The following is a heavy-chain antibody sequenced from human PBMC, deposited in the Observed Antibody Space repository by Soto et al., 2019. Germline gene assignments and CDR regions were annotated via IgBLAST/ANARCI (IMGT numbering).Heavy chain of an antibody. CDR3: AKDARVVKATVTTFYYYYYYMDV. V-gene: IGHV3-30*18. Sequence: GGSLRLSCAASGFTFSSYGMHWVRQAPGKGLEWVAVISYDGSNKYYADSVKGRFTISRDNSKNTLYLQMNSLRAEDTAVYYCAKDARVVKATVTTFYYYYYYMDVWGKGTTVTVSS. D-gene: IGHD4-4*01. CDR2: ISYDGSNK. J-gene: IGHJ6*03. CDR1: GFTFSSYG.